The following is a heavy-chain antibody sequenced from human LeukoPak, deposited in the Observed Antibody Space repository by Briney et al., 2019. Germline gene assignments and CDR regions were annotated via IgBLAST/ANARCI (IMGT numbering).Heavy chain of an antibody. D-gene: IGHD2-21*01. CDR1: GFTFSSYW. Sequence: GGSLRLSCAASGFTFSSYWMHWVRQAPGKGLVWVSRINSDGSSTSYADSVKGRFTISRDNAKNTLYLQMNSLRAEDTAVYYCARDDWAGYYYYGMDVWGQGTTVTVSS. CDR2: INSDGSST. J-gene: IGHJ6*02. V-gene: IGHV3-74*01. CDR3: ARDDWAGYYYYGMDV.